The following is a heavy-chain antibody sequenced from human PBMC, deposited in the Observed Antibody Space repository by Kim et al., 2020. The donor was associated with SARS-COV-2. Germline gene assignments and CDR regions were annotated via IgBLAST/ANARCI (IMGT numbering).Heavy chain of an antibody. CDR2: IYYSGST. D-gene: IGHD2-2*01. V-gene: IGHV4-59*08. J-gene: IGHJ4*02. Sequence: SETLSLTCTVSGGSISSYYWSWIRQPPGKGLEWIGYIYYSGSTNYNPSLKSRVTISVDTSKNQFSLKLSSVTAADTAVYYCARLCDDIVVVPAAISGDRFDYWGQGTLVTVSS. CDR3: ARLCDDIVVVPAAISGDRFDY. CDR1: GGSISSYY.